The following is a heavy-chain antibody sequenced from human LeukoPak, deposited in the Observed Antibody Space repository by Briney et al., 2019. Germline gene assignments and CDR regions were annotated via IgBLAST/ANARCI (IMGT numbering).Heavy chain of an antibody. J-gene: IGHJ5*02. V-gene: IGHV4-39*01. CDR3: ARGSGT. CDR2: IYYSGST. D-gene: IGHD3-10*01. Sequence: GKGLEWIGSIYYSGSTYYNPSLKSRVTISVDTSKNQFSLKLSSVTAADTAVYYCARGSGTWGQGTLVTVSS.